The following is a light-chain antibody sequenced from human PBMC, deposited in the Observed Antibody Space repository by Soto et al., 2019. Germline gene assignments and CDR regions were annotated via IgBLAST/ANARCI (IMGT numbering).Light chain of an antibody. CDR3: SSYTSSSTLV. J-gene: IGLJ2*01. CDR1: SSDVGAYTY. V-gene: IGLV2-14*03. CDR2: DIT. Sequence: QSALTQPASVSGSPGQSITISCTGTSSDVGAYTYVSWYQQHPGKAPKVMIYDITNRPSGVSDRFSGSKSGNTASLTISGLQAEDGADYYCSSYTSSSTLVFGGGTKVTVL.